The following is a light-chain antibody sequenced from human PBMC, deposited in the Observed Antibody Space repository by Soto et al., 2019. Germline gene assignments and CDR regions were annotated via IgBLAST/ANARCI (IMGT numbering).Light chain of an antibody. Sequence: IVLTQSPATLSLSPWEKATRSCRASQRVSSSYLAWYQQKPGQPPRLLIYGASSRATGIPDRFSGSGSGTDFTLTISRLEPEDFAVFYCQHYDSLPITFGQGTRLEIK. CDR1: QRVSSSY. V-gene: IGKV3-20*01. J-gene: IGKJ5*01. CDR2: GAS. CDR3: QHYDSLPIT.